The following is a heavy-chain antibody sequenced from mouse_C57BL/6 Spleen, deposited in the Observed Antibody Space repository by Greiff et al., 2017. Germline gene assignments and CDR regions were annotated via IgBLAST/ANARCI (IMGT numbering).Heavy chain of an antibody. V-gene: IGHV1-82*01. D-gene: IGHD1-1*01. Sequence: VQLQQSGPELVKPGASVKISCKASGYAFSSSWMNWVKQRPGKGLEWIGRIYPGDGDTNYNGKFKGKATLTAAKSSSTAYMQLSSLTSEDSAVYFCASDYYGSSSYYAMDYWGQGTSVTVSS. J-gene: IGHJ4*01. CDR3: ASDYYGSSSYYAMDY. CDR1: GYAFSSSW. CDR2: IYPGDGDT.